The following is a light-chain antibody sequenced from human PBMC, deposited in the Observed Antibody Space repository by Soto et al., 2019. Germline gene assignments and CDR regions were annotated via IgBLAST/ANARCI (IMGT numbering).Light chain of an antibody. V-gene: IGKV3-20*01. CDR2: GAS. CDR3: QQYDSSPWT. J-gene: IGKJ1*01. Sequence: EIVLTQSPGTLSLSPGESATLSCRASQSVSSNLAWYQQKPGQAPRLLIYGASSRATGIPDRFSGSGSGTDFTLTISRLEPEDFAVYYCQQYDSSPWTFGQGTKVEIK. CDR1: QSVSSN.